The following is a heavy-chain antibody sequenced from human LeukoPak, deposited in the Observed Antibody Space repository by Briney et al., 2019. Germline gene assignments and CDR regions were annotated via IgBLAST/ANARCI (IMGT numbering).Heavy chain of an antibody. V-gene: IGHV1-3*01. Sequence: GASVKVSCKASGYTFTIYAMHWVRQAPGQRLEWMGWINAGNGNTKYSQKFQGRVTITRDTSASTAYMELSSLRSEDTAVYYCARDRGYSYASFDYWGQGTLVTVSS. CDR1: GYTFTIYA. D-gene: IGHD5-18*01. CDR2: INAGNGNT. CDR3: ARDRGYSYASFDY. J-gene: IGHJ4*02.